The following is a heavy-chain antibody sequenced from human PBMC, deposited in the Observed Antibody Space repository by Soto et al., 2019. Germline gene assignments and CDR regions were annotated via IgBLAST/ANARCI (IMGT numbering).Heavy chain of an antibody. J-gene: IGHJ4*02. V-gene: IGHV3-9*01. D-gene: IGHD5-12*01. CDR3: AKDHDEDFGYDLASLNY. Sequence: GGSLRLSCATSGFNFDGYAMHWVRQVPGKGLEWISGISWEGGRIGYADSVEGRFTISRDNAKNSLYLEMNSLRSEDTALYYCAKDHDEDFGYDLASLNYWGRGTLVTVSS. CDR1: GFNFDGYA. CDR2: ISWEGGRI.